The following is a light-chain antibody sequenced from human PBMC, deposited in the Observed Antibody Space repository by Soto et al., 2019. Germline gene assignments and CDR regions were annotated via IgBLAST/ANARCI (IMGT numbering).Light chain of an antibody. V-gene: IGKV1-5*03. J-gene: IGKJ1*01. CDR3: QQYNTYSRT. Sequence: DIQMTQSPSTLSASVGDRVTITFRASQSTSSWLAWYQQKPGKAPKLLIYKASSLESGVPSRFSGSGSGTEFTLTISSLQPDDFATYYCQQYNTYSRTFGQGTKVEIK. CDR2: KAS. CDR1: QSTSSW.